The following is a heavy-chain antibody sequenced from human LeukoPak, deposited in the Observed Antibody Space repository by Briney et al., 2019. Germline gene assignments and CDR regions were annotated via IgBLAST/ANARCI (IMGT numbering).Heavy chain of an antibody. CDR3: AKGDYDYVWGTPPDY. V-gene: IGHV3-30*18. CDR1: GFTFSSYG. Sequence: PGRSLRLSCAASGFTFSSYGMHWVRQAPGKGLEWVAVISYDGSNKYYADSVKGRFTISRDNSKNTLYLQMNSLRAEDTAVYYCAKGDYDYVWGTPPDYWGQGTLVTVSS. D-gene: IGHD3-16*01. CDR2: ISYDGSNK. J-gene: IGHJ4*02.